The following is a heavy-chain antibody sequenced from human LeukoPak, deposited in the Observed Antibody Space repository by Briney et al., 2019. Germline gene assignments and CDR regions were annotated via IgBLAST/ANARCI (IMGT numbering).Heavy chain of an antibody. D-gene: IGHD4-23*01. Sequence: SETLSLTCTVSGYSISSGYYWGWIRQPPGKGLEGIGSIYHSGSTYYNPSLKSRVTISVDTSKNQFSLKLSSVTAADTAVYYCARVDYGGNVLFDYWGQGTLVTVSS. CDR2: IYHSGST. J-gene: IGHJ4*02. V-gene: IGHV4-38-2*02. CDR3: ARVDYGGNVLFDY. CDR1: GYSISSGYY.